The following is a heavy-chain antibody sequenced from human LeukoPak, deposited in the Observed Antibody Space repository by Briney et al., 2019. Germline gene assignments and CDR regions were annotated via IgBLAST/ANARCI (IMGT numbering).Heavy chain of an antibody. V-gene: IGHV1-69*05. J-gene: IGHJ3*02. D-gene: IGHD1-14*01. CDR1: GGTFSSYA. CDR2: IIPIFGTA. CDR3: ARDISRDGDAFDI. Sequence: VASVKVSCKASGGTFSSYAISWVRQAPGQGLEWMGGIIPIFGTANYAQKFQGRVTITTDESTSTAYMELSSLRSEDTAVYYCARDISRDGDAFDIWGQGTMVTVSS.